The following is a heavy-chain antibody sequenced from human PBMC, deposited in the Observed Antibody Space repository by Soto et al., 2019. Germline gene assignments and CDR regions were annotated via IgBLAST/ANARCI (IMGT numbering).Heavy chain of an antibody. CDR3: ARVPGYCSGGSRYAVDP. V-gene: IGHV1-18*04. CDR1: GYTFRSYG. J-gene: IGHJ5*02. D-gene: IGHD2-15*01. Sequence: QVQLVQSGAEVKKPGASVKVSCKASGYTFRSYGITWVRQAPGRGLEWMGWISAYNGNTTYAQNLQGRVTMTTDTSTTTAYMELRSLRSDDTALYYCARVPGYCSGGSRYAVDPWGQGTLVTVSS. CDR2: ISAYNGNT.